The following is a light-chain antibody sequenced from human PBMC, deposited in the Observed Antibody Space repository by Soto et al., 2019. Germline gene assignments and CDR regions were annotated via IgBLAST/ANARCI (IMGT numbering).Light chain of an antibody. V-gene: IGKV3-11*01. CDR1: QSVSSY. Sequence: EIVLTQSPATLSLSPGERATLSCRASQSVSSYLAWYQQKPGQAPRLLIYDASNRATGIPARFSGSGSGTDVTLTISSIEPEDFAVYYCQQRSNWPPYTFGQGTKLEIK. CDR3: QQRSNWPPYT. J-gene: IGKJ2*01. CDR2: DAS.